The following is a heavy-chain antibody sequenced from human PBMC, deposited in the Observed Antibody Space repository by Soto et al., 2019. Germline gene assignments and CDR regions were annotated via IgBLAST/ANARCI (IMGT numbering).Heavy chain of an antibody. CDR2: IWYDGSNQ. CDR3: AREKGGKSHELDP. V-gene: IGHV3-33*01. CDR1: GFTFSSHG. J-gene: IGHJ5*02. D-gene: IGHD2-15*01. Sequence: QVQLVESGGGVVQPGRSLRLSCAASGFTFSSHGLHWVRQAPGKGLEWVSVIWYDGSNQYYADSVKGRFTISRDDSRNTLYLQMNSLRVEDTAVYYCAREKGGKSHELDPWGQGTLVTVSS.